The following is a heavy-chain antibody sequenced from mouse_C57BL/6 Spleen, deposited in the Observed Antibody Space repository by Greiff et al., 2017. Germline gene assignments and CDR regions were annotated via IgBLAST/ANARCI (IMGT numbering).Heavy chain of an antibody. J-gene: IGHJ2*01. CDR1: GYTFTDYE. Sequence: VKLVESGAELVRPGASVTLSCKASGYTFTDYEMHWVKQTPVHGLEWIGAIDPETGGTAYNQKFKGKAILTADKSSSTAYMELRSLTSEDSAVYYCTRSGPYYYGSSYENYWGQGTTLTVSS. CDR2: IDPETGGT. CDR3: TRSGPYYYGSSYENY. D-gene: IGHD1-1*01. V-gene: IGHV1-15*01.